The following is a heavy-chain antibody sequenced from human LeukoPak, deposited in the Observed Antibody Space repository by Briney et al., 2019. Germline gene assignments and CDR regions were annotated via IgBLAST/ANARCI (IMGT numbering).Heavy chain of an antibody. J-gene: IGHJ4*02. CDR2: ISSSSTYT. V-gene: IGHV3-11*06. CDR3: ARWGTVAFDY. Sequence: GGSLRLSCAASGFTFIDYYMSWIRQAPGKGLEWVSSISSSSTYTNYADSVKGRFTISRDNAKNSLYLQMNSLRAEDTAVYYCARWGTVAFDYWGQGTLVTVSS. D-gene: IGHD6-19*01. CDR1: GFTFIDYY.